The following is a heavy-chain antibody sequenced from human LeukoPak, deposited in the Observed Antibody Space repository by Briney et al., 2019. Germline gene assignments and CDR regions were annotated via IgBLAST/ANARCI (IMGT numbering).Heavy chain of an antibody. CDR1: GFTFSSYA. J-gene: IGHJ6*02. Sequence: GGSLRLSCAASGFTFSSYAMSWVRQAPGKGLEWVSAISGSGGSTYYADSVKGRFTISRDNSKNTLYLQMNSLRAEDTAVYYCARTTYYDILTGSYYYYGRDVWGQGTTVTVSS. CDR3: ARTTYYDILTGSYYYYGRDV. D-gene: IGHD3-9*01. CDR2: ISGSGGST. V-gene: IGHV3-23*01.